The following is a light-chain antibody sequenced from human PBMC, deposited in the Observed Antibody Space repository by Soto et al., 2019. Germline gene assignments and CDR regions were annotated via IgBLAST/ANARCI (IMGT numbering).Light chain of an antibody. Sequence: AIRMTQSPSSFSASTGDRVTITCRASQGISSYLAWYQQKPGKAPKLLIYAASTLKSGVPSRFSGSGSGTDFTLTISCLQSEDFATYYCQQYYSYPHAFGPGTKVDIK. J-gene: IGKJ3*01. CDR1: QGISSY. V-gene: IGKV1-8*01. CDR3: QQYYSYPHA. CDR2: AAS.